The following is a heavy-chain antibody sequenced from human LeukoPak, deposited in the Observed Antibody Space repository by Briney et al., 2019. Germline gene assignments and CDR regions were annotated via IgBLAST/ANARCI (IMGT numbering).Heavy chain of an antibody. D-gene: IGHD4-17*01. CDR2: ISHDGSDK. J-gene: IGHJ6*02. CDR3: AIMMTTVTTGYYYYGMDV. Sequence: GGSLRLSCAASGFTFTSYAMNWVRQAPGKGLEWAALISHDGSDKYYADSVKGRFTISRDNSKNTLYLQMNSLRAEDMAVYYCAIMMTTVTTGYYYYGMDVWGQGTTVTVSS. V-gene: IGHV3-30-3*01. CDR1: GFTFTSYA.